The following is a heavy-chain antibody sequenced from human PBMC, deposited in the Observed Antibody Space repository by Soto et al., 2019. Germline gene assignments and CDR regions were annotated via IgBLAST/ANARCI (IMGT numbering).Heavy chain of an antibody. CDR3: ARGRGVVVPAGTPDAFDV. Sequence: QAQLVQSGGEVKRPGASVKVSCKASGYTFNKYGFNWVRQAPGQGLEWMGRISAYNDYTNFAQKFQGRVTLTTDASTNTADMELKILRSDDTAIYYCARGRGVVVPAGTPDAFDVWGQGTMVTVSS. J-gene: IGHJ3*01. CDR1: GYTFNKYG. CDR2: ISAYNDYT. V-gene: IGHV1-18*01. D-gene: IGHD6-13*01.